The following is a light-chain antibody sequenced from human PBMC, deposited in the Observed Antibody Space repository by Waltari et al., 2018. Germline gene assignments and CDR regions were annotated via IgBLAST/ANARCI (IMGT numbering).Light chain of an antibody. J-gene: IGLJ3*02. CDR3: SSYAGTYTGV. Sequence: QSALTQPRSVSESPGQSVTISCTGTSSDVGGYNCISWYQHHPGKAPKLIIYDVTKRPSGVPDRFSASKSGNTASLTISGLRAEDEADYYCSSYAGTYTGVFGGGTKLTVL. V-gene: IGLV2-11*01. CDR1: SSDVGGYNC. CDR2: DVT.